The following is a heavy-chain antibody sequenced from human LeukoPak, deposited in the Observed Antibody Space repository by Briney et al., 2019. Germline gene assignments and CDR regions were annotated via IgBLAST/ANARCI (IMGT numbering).Heavy chain of an antibody. D-gene: IGHD1-26*01. CDR1: GFSLTTSRVG. Sequence: SGPTLVKPTETLTLTCTLSGFSLTTSRVGVGWIRHSPRKALQWLTLIYWDDDTRHSPYLRGRLAVTKNASKNQVLLTMTNVAPADTGTYYCAHRPGMGAHRFDVWGQGILVTVSS. V-gene: IGHV2-5*02. CDR2: IYWDDDT. J-gene: IGHJ4*02. CDR3: AHRPGMGAHRFDV.